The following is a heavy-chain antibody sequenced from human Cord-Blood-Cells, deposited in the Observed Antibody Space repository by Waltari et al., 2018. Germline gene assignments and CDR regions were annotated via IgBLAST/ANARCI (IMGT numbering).Heavy chain of an antibody. D-gene: IGHD6-19*01. V-gene: IGHV1-69*01. CDR1: GGHFSTDA. CDR2: IIPIFGTA. Sequence: QVQLVQSGAEVKKPGSSVKVSCKASGGHFSTDATTWVRTDPGQGLEWKGGIIPIFGTANYAQKFQGRVTITADESTSTAYMELSSLRSEDTAVYYCARDKTKVAVAGFDYWGQGTLVTVSS. CDR3: ARDKTKVAVAGFDY. J-gene: IGHJ4*02.